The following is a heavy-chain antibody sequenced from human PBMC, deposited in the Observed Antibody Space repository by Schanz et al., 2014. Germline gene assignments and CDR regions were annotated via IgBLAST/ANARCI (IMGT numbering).Heavy chain of an antibody. D-gene: IGHD3-10*01. V-gene: IGHV3-30*02. CDR3: AKGRFGELSAFDI. Sequence: VELVESGGGLVQPGGSLRLSCAASGFTFSSYAMSWVRQAPGKGLEWVAFVPFDGSQKFYADSVKGRFTISRDNAKNSLFLQMNSLRAEDTAVYYCAKGRFGELSAFDIWGQGTMVTVSS. CDR2: VPFDGSQK. J-gene: IGHJ3*02. CDR1: GFTFSSYA.